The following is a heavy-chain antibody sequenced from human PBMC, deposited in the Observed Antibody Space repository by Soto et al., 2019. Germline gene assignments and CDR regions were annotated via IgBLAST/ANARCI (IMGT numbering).Heavy chain of an antibody. V-gene: IGHV3-53*01. CDR1: GFTVSSNY. J-gene: IGHJ6*02. D-gene: IGHD4-17*01. CDR2: IHSGRST. Sequence: GGSLRLSCAASGFTVSSNYMSWVRQAPGKGLEWVSVIHSGRSTYYADSVKGRFTISRDNSKNTLYLQMNSLRAEDTAVYYCARDHYGAVPYYYYGMDDWGQGTTVPVSS. CDR3: ARDHYGAVPYYYYGMDD.